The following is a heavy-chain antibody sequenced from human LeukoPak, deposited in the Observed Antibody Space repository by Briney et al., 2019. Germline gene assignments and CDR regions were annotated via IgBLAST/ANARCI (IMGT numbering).Heavy chain of an antibody. V-gene: IGHV4-38-2*02. CDR1: GYSISSGYY. CDR3: ARDMASVTGATVIDY. CDR2: IYHSGST. D-gene: IGHD5-12*01. J-gene: IGHJ4*02. Sequence: SETLSLTCTVSGYSISSGYYWGWIRQPPGKGLEWIGTIYHSGSTYYNPPLKSRVTISVDTSKNQFSLKLSSVTAADTAVYYCARDMASVTGATVIDYWGQGTLVTVSS.